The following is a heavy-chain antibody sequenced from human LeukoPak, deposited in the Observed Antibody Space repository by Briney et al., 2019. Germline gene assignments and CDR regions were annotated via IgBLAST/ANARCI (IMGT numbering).Heavy chain of an antibody. J-gene: IGHJ4*02. CDR2: MNPNSGNT. D-gene: IGHD1-1*01. V-gene: IGHV1-8*01. Sequence: ASVKVSCKASGYTFTSYDINWVRQATGQGLGWMGWMNPNSGNTGYAQKFQGRVTMTRNTSISTAYMELSSLRSEDTAVYYCASVPGTTGTTDYWGQGTLVTVSS. CDR3: ASVPGTTGTTDY. CDR1: GYTFTSYD.